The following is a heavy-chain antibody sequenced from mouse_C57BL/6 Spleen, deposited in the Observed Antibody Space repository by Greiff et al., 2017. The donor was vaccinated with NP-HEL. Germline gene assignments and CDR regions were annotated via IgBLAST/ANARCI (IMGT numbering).Heavy chain of an antibody. CDR3: ARWDVTGFAY. CDR2: INPGSGGT. J-gene: IGHJ3*01. V-gene: IGHV1-54*01. Sequence: QVQLQQSGAELVRPGTSVKVSCKASGYAFTNYLIEWVKQRPGQGLEWIGVINPGSGGTNYNETFKGKATLTADKSSSTAYMQLSSLTSEDSAVYFCARWDVTGFAYWGKGALVTVSA. CDR1: GYAFTNYL. D-gene: IGHD2-12*01.